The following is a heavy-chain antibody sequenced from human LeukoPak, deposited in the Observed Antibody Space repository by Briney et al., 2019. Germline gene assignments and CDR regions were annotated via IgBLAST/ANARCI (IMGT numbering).Heavy chain of an antibody. Sequence: SVKVSCKASGGTFSSYAISWARQAPGQGLEWMGGIIPIFGTANYAQKFQGRVTITADESTSTAYMELSSLRSEDTAVYYCARENYDSSGPLDYWGQGTLVTVSS. J-gene: IGHJ4*02. CDR1: GGTFSSYA. CDR3: ARENYDSSGPLDY. V-gene: IGHV1-69*13. D-gene: IGHD3-22*01. CDR2: IIPIFGTA.